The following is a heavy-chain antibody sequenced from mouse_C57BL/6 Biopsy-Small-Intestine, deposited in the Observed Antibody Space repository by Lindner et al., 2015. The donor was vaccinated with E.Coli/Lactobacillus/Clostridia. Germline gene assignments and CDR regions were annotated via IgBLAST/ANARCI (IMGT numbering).Heavy chain of an antibody. CDR2: ISSVSNTI. CDR3: ARGNYGGDYFDY. Sequence: VQLQESGGGLVKPGGSLNLSCAASGFTFSDYGMHWVRQAPEKGLEWIAHISSVSNTIRYADTVKGRFTIPRDNARNTLFLQTTSLRSEDTAMYFCARGNYGGDYFDYWGQGTSLTVSS. D-gene: IGHD2-1*01. CDR1: GFTFSDYG. V-gene: IGHV5-17*01. J-gene: IGHJ2*03.